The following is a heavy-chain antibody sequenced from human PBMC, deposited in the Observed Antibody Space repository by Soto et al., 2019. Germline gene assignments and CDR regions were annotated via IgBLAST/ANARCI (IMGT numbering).Heavy chain of an antibody. CDR1: GFTFSSYA. CDR3: ASELKQWLAPNLDY. J-gene: IGHJ4*02. D-gene: IGHD6-19*01. V-gene: IGHV3-30-3*01. CDR2: ISYDGSNK. Sequence: QVQLVESGGGVVQPGRSLRLSCAASGFTFSSYAMHWVRQAPGKGLEWVAVISYDGSNKYYADSVKGRFTISRDNSKNTRYLQMNTLRAEDTAVYYCASELKQWLAPNLDYWGQGTLVTVSS.